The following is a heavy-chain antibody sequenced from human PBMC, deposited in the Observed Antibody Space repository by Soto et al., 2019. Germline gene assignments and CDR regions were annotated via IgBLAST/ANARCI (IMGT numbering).Heavy chain of an antibody. CDR1: GFTFSSYG. J-gene: IGHJ4*02. CDR2: IWYDGSNK. CDR3: ARDTEDWLGELWPFDY. Sequence: GGSLRLSCAASGFTFSSYGMHWVRQAPGKGLEWVAVIWYDGSNKYYADSVKGRFTISRDNSKNTLYLQMNSLRAEDTAVYYCARDTEDWLGELWPFDYWGQGTLVTVSS. D-gene: IGHD3-10*01. V-gene: IGHV3-33*01.